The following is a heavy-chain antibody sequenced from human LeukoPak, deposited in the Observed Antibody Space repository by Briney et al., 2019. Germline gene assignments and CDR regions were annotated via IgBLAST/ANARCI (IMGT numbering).Heavy chain of an antibody. D-gene: IGHD6-13*01. Sequence: GRSLRLSCAASGFTFSSYSMNWVRQAPGKGLEWVSSISSSSSYIYYADSVKGRFTISRDNAKNSLYLQMNSLRAEDTAVYYCARGFFYSSSRRNGRVDYWGQGTLVTVSS. V-gene: IGHV3-21*01. CDR2: ISSSSSYI. CDR3: ARGFFYSSSRRNGRVDY. CDR1: GFTFSSYS. J-gene: IGHJ4*02.